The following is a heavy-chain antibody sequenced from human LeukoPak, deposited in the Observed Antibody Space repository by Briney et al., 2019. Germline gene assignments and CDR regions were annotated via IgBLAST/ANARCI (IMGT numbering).Heavy chain of an antibody. J-gene: IGHJ3*02. V-gene: IGHV3-11*01. CDR2: ISSSGSTI. Sequence: GGSLRLSCAASGFTFSDYYMSWIRQAPGKGLEWVSYISSSGSTIYYADSVKGRFTISRDNSKNTLYLQMNSLRAEDTAVYYCARTIFGVTHGFDIWGQGTMVTVSS. CDR1: GFTFSDYY. CDR3: ARTIFGVTHGFDI. D-gene: IGHD3-3*01.